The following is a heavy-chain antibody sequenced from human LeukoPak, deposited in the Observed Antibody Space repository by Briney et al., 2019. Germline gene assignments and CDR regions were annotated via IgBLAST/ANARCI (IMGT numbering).Heavy chain of an antibody. CDR2: ISYDGSNK. D-gene: IGHD6-13*01. CDR1: GFTFSSYA. CDR3: AKVDLSSSWLPYWYFDL. J-gene: IGHJ2*01. V-gene: IGHV3-30-3*01. Sequence: GRSLRLSCAASGFTFSSYAMHWVRQAPGKGLEWVAVISYDGSNKYYADSVKGRFTISRDNSKNTLYLQMNSLRAEDTAVYYCAKVDLSSSWLPYWYFDLWGRGTLVTVSS.